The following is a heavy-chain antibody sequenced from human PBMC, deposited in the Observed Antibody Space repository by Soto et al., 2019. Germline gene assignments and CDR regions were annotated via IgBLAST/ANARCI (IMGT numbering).Heavy chain of an antibody. D-gene: IGHD1-1*01. V-gene: IGHV3-33*01. CDR1: GFTFSSYG. Sequence: QVQLVESGGGVVQPGRSLRLSCAASGFTFSSYGMHWVRQAPGKGLEWVAVIWYDGSNKYYADSVKGRFTISRDNSRNALYLQMNSLRAEDTDVYYCARDGTGKSLLPQDYWGQGTLVTVSS. J-gene: IGHJ4*02. CDR3: ARDGTGKSLLPQDY. CDR2: IWYDGSNK.